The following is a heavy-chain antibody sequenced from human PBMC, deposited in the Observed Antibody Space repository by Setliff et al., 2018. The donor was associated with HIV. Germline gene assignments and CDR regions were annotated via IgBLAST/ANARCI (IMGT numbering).Heavy chain of an antibody. D-gene: IGHD6-13*01. J-gene: IGHJ4*02. CDR1: GFSLSSRGVG. Sequence: GSGPTLVNPTQTLTLTCTFSGFSLSSRGVGVGWIRQPAGKALEWLALIYWDDDKRDSQSLKRRLTITKDTSKNQVVLTMTNMDPVDTATYYCSHAHPYSSSWYWVFFFDYWGQGTLVTVSS. V-gene: IGHV2-5*02. CDR2: IYWDDDK. CDR3: SHAHPYSSSWYWVFFFDY.